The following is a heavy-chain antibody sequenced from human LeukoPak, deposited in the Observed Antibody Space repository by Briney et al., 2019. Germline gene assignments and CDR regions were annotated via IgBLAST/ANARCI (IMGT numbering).Heavy chain of an antibody. Sequence: GESLKISCKGSGYSFTSYWIGWVRQMPGKGLEWMGIIYPGDSDTRYSPSFQGQVTISADKSISTAYLQWSSLKASDTAMYYCARERQQLVPGWYYYGMDVWGQGTTVTVSS. V-gene: IGHV5-51*01. CDR2: IYPGDSDT. J-gene: IGHJ6*02. CDR1: GYSFTSYW. D-gene: IGHD6-13*01. CDR3: ARERQQLVPGWYYYGMDV.